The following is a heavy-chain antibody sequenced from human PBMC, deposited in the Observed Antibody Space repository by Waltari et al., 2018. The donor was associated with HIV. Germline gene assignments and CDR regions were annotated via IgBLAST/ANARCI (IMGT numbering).Heavy chain of an antibody. D-gene: IGHD3-10*02. CDR1: GFSVSRYW. V-gene: IGHV3-74*01. Sequence: EVQLVQSGGGLVQPGGSRRLSCAASGFSVSRYWMHWVRQIPGQGLVWVSSINPDGNTINDADSVRGRFTISRDYAKNTLYLQMNSLRDEDTAMYYCVKDMFGEYDYWGQGTLVTVSS. CDR3: VKDMFGEYDY. CDR2: INPDGNTI. J-gene: IGHJ4*02.